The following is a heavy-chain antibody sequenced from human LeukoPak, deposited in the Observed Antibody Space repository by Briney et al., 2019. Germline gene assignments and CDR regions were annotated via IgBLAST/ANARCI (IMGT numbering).Heavy chain of an antibody. Sequence: SVKVSCKASGGTFSSYAISWVRQAPGQGLEWMGGIIPIFGTANYAQKFQGRVTITTGESTSTAYMELSSLRSDDTAVYYCARAHYASSNIKVPFDVWGKGTTVTVSS. D-gene: IGHD3-22*01. CDR1: GGTFSSYA. CDR3: ARAHYASSNIKVPFDV. V-gene: IGHV1-69*05. J-gene: IGHJ6*04. CDR2: IIPIFGTA.